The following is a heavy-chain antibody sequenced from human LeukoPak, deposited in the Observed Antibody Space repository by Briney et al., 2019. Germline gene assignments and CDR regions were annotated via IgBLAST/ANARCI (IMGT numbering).Heavy chain of an antibody. CDR1: GFTFSSYA. CDR2: ISYDGSNK. CDR3: ARALNEWELLYGMDV. J-gene: IGHJ6*02. V-gene: IGHV3-30-3*01. D-gene: IGHD1-26*01. Sequence: GGSLRLSCAASGFTFSSYAMHRVRQAPGKGLEWVAVISYDGSNKYYADSVKGRFTISRDNSKNTLYLQMNSLRAEDTAVYYCARALNEWELLYGMDVWGQGTTVTVSS.